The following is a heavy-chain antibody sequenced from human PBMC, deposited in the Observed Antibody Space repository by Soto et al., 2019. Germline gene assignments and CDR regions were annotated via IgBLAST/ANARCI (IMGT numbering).Heavy chain of an antibody. J-gene: IGHJ4*02. V-gene: IGHV1-18*01. CDR3: ARVGSSWAFDY. D-gene: IGHD6-13*01. Sequence: QVQLVQSGAEVKKPGASVKVSCRASGYTFTSYDISWVRQAPGQGLECMGWISSYNGNTNYAQKLQGRVTMTTDTSTSTVYMELRRLRSDDTAVYYCARVGSSWAFDYWGQGTLVTVSS. CDR2: ISSYNGNT. CDR1: GYTFTSYD.